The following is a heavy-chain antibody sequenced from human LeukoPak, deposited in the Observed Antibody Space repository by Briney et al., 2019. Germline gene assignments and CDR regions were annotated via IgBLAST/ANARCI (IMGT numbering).Heavy chain of an antibody. Sequence: ASVKVSCKASGGTFSSYAISWVRQAPGQGLEWMGGIIPIFGTANYAQKFQGRVTITADESTSTAYMELSSLRSEDTAVYYCASGTRGAGRITIFGVVTGSDYWGQGTLVTVSS. CDR2: IIPIFGTA. CDR1: GGTFSSYA. D-gene: IGHD3-3*01. V-gene: IGHV1-69*13. CDR3: ASGTRGAGRITIFGVVTGSDY. J-gene: IGHJ4*02.